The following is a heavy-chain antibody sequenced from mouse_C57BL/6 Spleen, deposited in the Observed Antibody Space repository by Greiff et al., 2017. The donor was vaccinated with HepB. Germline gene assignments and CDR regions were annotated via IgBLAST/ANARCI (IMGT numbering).Heavy chain of an antibody. CDR1: GFTFTDYY. CDR2: IRNKANGYTT. J-gene: IGHJ2*01. CDR3: ARCYYGSSYLYYFDY. V-gene: IGHV7-3*01. Sequence: DVHLVESGGGLVQPGGSLSLSCAASGFTFTDYYMSWVRQPPGKALEWLGFIRNKANGYTTEYSASVKGRFTISRDNSQSILYLQMNALRAEDSATYYCARCYYGSSYLYYFDYWGQGTTLTVSS. D-gene: IGHD1-1*01.